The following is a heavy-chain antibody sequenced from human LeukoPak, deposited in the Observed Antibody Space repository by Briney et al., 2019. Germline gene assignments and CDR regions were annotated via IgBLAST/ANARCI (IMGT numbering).Heavy chain of an antibody. D-gene: IGHD3-10*01. J-gene: IGHJ4*02. Sequence: GGSLRLSCAASGFTVSSNYMSWVRQAPGKGLEWVSVIYSGGSTYYADSVKGRFTISRDNSKNTLYLQMNSLRAEDTAVYYCARAKGGYYGSGSYYNGLDYWGQGTLVTVSS. CDR1: GFTVSSNY. CDR2: IYSGGST. CDR3: ARAKGGYYGSGSYYNGLDY. V-gene: IGHV3-66*01.